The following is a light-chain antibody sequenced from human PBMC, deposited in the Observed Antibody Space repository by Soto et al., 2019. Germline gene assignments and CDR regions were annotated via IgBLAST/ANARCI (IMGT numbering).Light chain of an antibody. CDR1: QSISTN. CDR3: QQSYSSTWT. Sequence: PGGIATLSCRASQSISTNLAWYQQKPGQAPRLLIYDASTRATGIPARFSGSGSGTEFTLTISSLQREDFAIYYCQQSYSSTWTFSQGTKVDIK. V-gene: IGKV3D-15*01. J-gene: IGKJ1*01. CDR2: DAS.